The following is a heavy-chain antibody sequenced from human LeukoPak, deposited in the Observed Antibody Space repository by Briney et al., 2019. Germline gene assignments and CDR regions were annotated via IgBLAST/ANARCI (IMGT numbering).Heavy chain of an antibody. V-gene: IGHV4-4*07. D-gene: IGHD6-6*01. J-gene: IGHJ4*02. CDR3: ARDFIAARPKNYFDY. CDR2: IYTSGST. Sequence: SETLSLTCTVSGGSISSYYWSWIRQPAGKGLEWIGRIYTSGSTNYNPSLKSRVTMSVDTSKNQFSLKLNFVTAADTAVYYCARDFIAARPKNYFDYWGQGTLVTVSS. CDR1: GGSISSYY.